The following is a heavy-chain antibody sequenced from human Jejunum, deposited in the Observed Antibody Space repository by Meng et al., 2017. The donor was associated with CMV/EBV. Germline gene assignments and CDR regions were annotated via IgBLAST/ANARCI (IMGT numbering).Heavy chain of an antibody. D-gene: IGHD3-3*01. Sequence: YNMNWVRQAAGKGLECVSSISGSSGNIHYADSVKGRFTISRDNAKNLLYLQMNSLRAEDTAVYYCARDLLEWLFSAGGYQYYGMAVWGQGTTVTVSS. V-gene: IGHV3-48*04. CDR2: ISGSSGNI. J-gene: IGHJ6*02. CDR3: ARDLLEWLFSAGGYQYYGMAV. CDR1: YN.